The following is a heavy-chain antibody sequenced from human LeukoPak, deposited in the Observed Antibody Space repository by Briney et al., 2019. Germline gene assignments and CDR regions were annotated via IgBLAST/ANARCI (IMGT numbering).Heavy chain of an antibody. CDR1: GYIFSGYY. D-gene: IGHD2-15*01. V-gene: IGHV1-2*06. J-gene: IGHJ4*02. CDR2: INPNSGGT. CDR3: ARDSTLGLDY. Sequence: GASVKVSCKTSGYIFSGYYMHWVRQAPGQGLEWMGRINPNSGGTNCAQNFQGRVTMTRDTSISTVYMEVSRLRSDDTAVYYCARDSTLGLDYWGQGTLVTVSS.